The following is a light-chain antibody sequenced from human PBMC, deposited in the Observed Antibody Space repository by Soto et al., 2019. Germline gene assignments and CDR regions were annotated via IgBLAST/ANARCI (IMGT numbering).Light chain of an antibody. Sequence: EIVLTQSPGTLSLSPGERATLSCRASQSVSSRYLARYQQKPGQAPRRLIYGASTRATGIPARFSGSGSGTDFTLTIRSLEPEDFAVYYCQQRNNWRDTFGQGPRLEIK. CDR2: GAS. J-gene: IGKJ5*01. V-gene: IGKV3D-20*02. CDR1: QSVSSRY. CDR3: QQRNNWRDT.